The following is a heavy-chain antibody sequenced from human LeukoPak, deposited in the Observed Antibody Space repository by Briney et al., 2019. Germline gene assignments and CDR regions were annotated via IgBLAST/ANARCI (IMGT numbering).Heavy chain of an antibody. V-gene: IGHV3-21*01. J-gene: IGHJ4*02. D-gene: IGHD5-12*01. Sequence: GGSLRLSCAASGFTFSSYTMNWVRQAPGKGLEWVSSISGGSTYTFYADSVMGRFTISRDNAKNSLYLHMSSLRAEDTAVYYCARVRDLYRDYRGQGALVTVSS. CDR1: GFTFSSYT. CDR3: ARVRDLYRDY. CDR2: ISGGSTYT.